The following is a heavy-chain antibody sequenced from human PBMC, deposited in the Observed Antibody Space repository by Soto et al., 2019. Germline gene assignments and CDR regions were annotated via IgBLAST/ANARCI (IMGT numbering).Heavy chain of an antibody. V-gene: IGHV3-49*03. Sequence: GRSLRLSCTASGFTFGDYAMSWFRQAPGKGLEWVGFIRSKAYGGTTEYAASVKGRFTISRDDSKSIAYLQMNSLKTEDTAVYYCTRLSSSWPLRIYYFDYWGQGTLVTVSS. J-gene: IGHJ4*02. CDR1: GFTFGDYA. CDR2: IRSKAYGGTT. D-gene: IGHD6-13*01. CDR3: TRLSSSWPLRIYYFDY.